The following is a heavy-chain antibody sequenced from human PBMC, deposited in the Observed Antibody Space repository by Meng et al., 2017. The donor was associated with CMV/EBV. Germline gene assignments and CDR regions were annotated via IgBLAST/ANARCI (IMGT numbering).Heavy chain of an antibody. CDR2: INPNSGGT. V-gene: IGHV1-2*02. D-gene: IGHD2-2*02. Sequence: TFNGYYMHWGRQAPGQGLEWMGWINPNSGGTNYAQKFQGRVTMTRDTSISTAYMELSRLRSDDTAVYYCARFWEDCSSTSCYTDWFDPWGQGTLVTVSS. CDR3: ARFWEDCSSTSCYTDWFDP. J-gene: IGHJ5*02. CDR1: TFNGYY.